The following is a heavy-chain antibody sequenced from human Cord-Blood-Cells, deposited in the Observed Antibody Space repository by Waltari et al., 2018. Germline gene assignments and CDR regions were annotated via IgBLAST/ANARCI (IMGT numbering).Heavy chain of an antibody. CDR1: GFTFSSYG. CDR2: IWYDGSNK. V-gene: IGHV3-33*01. D-gene: IGHD6-6*01. CDR3: ARDGGIAARPDY. Sequence: QVQLVESGGGVVQPGRSLRLSCAASGFTFSSYGMHWVRQAPGKRLEWVAVIWYDGSNKYYADSVKGRFTISRDNSKNTLYLQMNSRRAEDTAVYYCARDGGIAARPDYWGQGTLVTVSS. J-gene: IGHJ4*02.